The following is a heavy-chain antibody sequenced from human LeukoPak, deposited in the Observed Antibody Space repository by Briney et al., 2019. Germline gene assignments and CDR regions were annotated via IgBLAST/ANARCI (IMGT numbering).Heavy chain of an antibody. CDR3: ASSVGWRYSDWLMPHAEYFQH. Sequence: ASVKVSCKASGGTFSSYAISWVRQAPGQGLEWMGRIIPILGIANYAQKFQGRVTITADKSTSTAYMELSSLRSEDTAVYYCASSVGWRYSDWLMPHAEYFQHWGQGTLVTVSS. J-gene: IGHJ1*01. CDR1: GGTFSSYA. V-gene: IGHV1-69*04. CDR2: IIPILGIA. D-gene: IGHD3-9*01.